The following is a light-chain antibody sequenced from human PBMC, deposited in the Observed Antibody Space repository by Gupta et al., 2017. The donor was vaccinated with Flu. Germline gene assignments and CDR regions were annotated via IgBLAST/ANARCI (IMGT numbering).Light chain of an antibody. CDR1: QSINSD. J-gene: IGKJ4*01. CDR2: GAS. CDR3: QQYNNWPPLT. Sequence: EIVMTQSPATLSVSQGDRATLSCRASQSINSDLAWYQQKRGQAPRLLIYGASSRATGVPARFSGSGSGTEFTLTISSLQSEDFAVYYCQQYNNWPPLTFGGGTKVAIK. V-gene: IGKV3-15*01.